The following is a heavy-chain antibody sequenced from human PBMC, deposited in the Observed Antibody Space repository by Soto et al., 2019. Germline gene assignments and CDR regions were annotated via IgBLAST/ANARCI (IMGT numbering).Heavy chain of an antibody. V-gene: IGHV1-69*12. CDR1: GGTFSSYA. CDR3: ARALGRDGYNAPKYYFDY. D-gene: IGHD5-12*01. J-gene: IGHJ4*02. Sequence: QVQLVQSGAEVKKPGSSVKVSCKASGGTFSSYAISWVRQAPGQGLEWMGGIIPIFGTANYAQKFQGRVTITADESTSTAYMELRSLRSEDTAVYYCARALGRDGYNAPKYYFDYWGQGTLVTVSS. CDR2: IIPIFGTA.